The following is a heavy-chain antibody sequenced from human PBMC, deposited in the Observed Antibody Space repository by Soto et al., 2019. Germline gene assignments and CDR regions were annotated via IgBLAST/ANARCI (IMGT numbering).Heavy chain of an antibody. CDR3: AREGPRRAYSSPGYFAMDV. D-gene: IGHD6-13*01. CDR2: ILPMVGTT. Sequence: SVKVSCKASGDTFRTYVINWVRQAPGQGLEWMGGILPMVGTTNYAQKFQGRVSITADTSTSTAYMELSSLKSEDTAVYYCAREGPRRAYSSPGYFAMDVWGQGTTVTVSS. V-gene: IGHV1-69*06. CDR1: GDTFRTYV. J-gene: IGHJ6*02.